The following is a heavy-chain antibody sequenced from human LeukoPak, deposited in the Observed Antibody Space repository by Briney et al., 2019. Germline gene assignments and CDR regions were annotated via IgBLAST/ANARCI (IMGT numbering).Heavy chain of an antibody. D-gene: IGHD3-22*01. CDR1: GFTFSSYA. CDR2: ISGSGGST. V-gene: IGHV3-23*01. CDR3: AKDYYDRTLDAFDI. J-gene: IGHJ3*02. Sequence: GGSLRLSCVASGFTFSSYAMSWVRQAPGKGLEWGSVISGSGGSTYNADSVKGRFTISRDNSKNTLYLQMNSLRAEDTAVYYCAKDYYDRTLDAFDIWGQGTMVTVSS.